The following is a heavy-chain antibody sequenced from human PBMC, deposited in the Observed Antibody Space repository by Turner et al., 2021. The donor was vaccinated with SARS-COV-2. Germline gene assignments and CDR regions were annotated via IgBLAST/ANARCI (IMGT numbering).Heavy chain of an antibody. CDR2: IGVIGDT. CDR3: VREYCGGGICPGFYYFDF. CDR1: GFTFGTYD. Sequence: EVQLVESGGGLLRPGESLRPSCAASGFTFGTYDMHWVRQPTGKSLEWVSAIGVIGDTYYSGSVKGRFTISRENARNSLYLQINSLRAEDTAVYYCVREYCGGGICPGFYYFDFWGQGTLVTVSS. J-gene: IGHJ4*02. D-gene: IGHD2-15*01. V-gene: IGHV3-13*01.